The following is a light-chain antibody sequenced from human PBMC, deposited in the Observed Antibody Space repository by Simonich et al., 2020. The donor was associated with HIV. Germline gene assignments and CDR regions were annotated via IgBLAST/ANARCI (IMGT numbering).Light chain of an antibody. J-gene: IGLJ3*02. CDR2: EAS. CDR1: SSDVGGYNY. Sequence: QSALTQPASVSGSPGQSITISCPGTSSDVGGYNYVSWFQQHPAKAPQLMVYEASKWPSGLSNSFSGTKSGNTASLTISGLQPEDEADYYCSSYTSSSTLVFGGGTKLTVL. CDR3: SSYTSSSTLV. V-gene: IGLV2-14*01.